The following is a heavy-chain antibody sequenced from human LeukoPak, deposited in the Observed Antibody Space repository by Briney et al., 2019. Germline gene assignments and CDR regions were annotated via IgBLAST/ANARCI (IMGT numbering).Heavy chain of an antibody. D-gene: IGHD2-8*01. CDR1: GYTFTSYD. Sequence: EASVKVSCKASGYTFTSYDINWVRQATGQGLEWMGRINPNSGGTNYAQNFQGRVTMTRDTSISTAYMELSRLRSDDTAVYYCARADTKDYWGQGTLVTVSS. CDR3: ARADTKDY. CDR2: INPNSGGT. V-gene: IGHV1-2*06. J-gene: IGHJ4*02.